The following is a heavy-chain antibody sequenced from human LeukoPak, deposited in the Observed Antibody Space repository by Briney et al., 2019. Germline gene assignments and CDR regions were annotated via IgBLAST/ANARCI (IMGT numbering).Heavy chain of an antibody. CDR1: GYSFTSYG. D-gene: IGHD2-15*01. Sequence: ASVKDSCKASGYSFTSYGISWVRQAPGQGLEWMGWISTYNGNTNYAQKLQGRVTMTTDTSTSTAYMELRSLRSDDTAVYYCARHYCSGGSCYGVFDYWGQGTLVTVSS. CDR3: ARHYCSGGSCYGVFDY. CDR2: ISTYNGNT. V-gene: IGHV1-18*01. J-gene: IGHJ4*02.